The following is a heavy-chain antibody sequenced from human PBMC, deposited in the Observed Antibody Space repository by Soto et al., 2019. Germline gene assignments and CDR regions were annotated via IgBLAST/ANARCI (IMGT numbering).Heavy chain of an antibody. D-gene: IGHD4-17*01. CDR3: ARDPTDYGDYANYYYYMDV. J-gene: IGHJ6*03. CDR2: IWYDGSNK. V-gene: IGHV3-33*01. CDR1: GFTFSSYG. Sequence: GGSLRLSCAASGFTFSSYGMHWVRQAPGKGLEWVAVIWYDGSNKYYADSVKGRFTISRDNSKNTLYLQMNSLRAEDTAVYYCARDPTDYGDYANYYYYMDVWGKGTTVTVSS.